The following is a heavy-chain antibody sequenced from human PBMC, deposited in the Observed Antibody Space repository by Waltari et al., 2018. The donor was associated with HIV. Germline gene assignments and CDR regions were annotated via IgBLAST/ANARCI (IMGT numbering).Heavy chain of an antibody. Sequence: QVQLVQSGAEVKRPGASVKVSCKASGYPFITYYIHWVRQAPGQGLEWMGISNPGGGSTIYAQKFQGRVTMTDDTSTDTAYMELSSLKSEDTAVYYCVTGYDTSGQSPTMGDYWGQGTLVTVSS. J-gene: IGHJ4*02. CDR1: GYPFITYY. CDR2: SNPGGGST. V-gene: IGHV1-46*01. D-gene: IGHD3-22*01. CDR3: VTGYDTSGQSPTMGDY.